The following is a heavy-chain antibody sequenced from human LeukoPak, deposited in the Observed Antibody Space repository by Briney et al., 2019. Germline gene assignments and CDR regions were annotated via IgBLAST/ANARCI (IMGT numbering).Heavy chain of an antibody. D-gene: IGHD2-2*01. J-gene: IGHJ2*01. CDR3: ARARVVPAARVGYFDL. CDR2: IYHSGST. V-gene: IGHV4-30-2*01. CDR1: GGSISSGGYS. Sequence: SQTLSLTCAVSGGSISSGGYSWSWIRQPPGKGLEWIGYIYHSGSTYYNPSLKSRVTISVDRSKNQFSLKLSSVTAADTVVYYCARARVVPAARVGYFDLWGRGTLVTVSS.